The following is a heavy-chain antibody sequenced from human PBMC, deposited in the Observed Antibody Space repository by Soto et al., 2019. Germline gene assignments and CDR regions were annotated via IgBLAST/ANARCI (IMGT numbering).Heavy chain of an antibody. D-gene: IGHD3-10*01. V-gene: IGHV3-48*04. CDR2: ISSSSSTI. J-gene: IGHJ6*02. CDR3: ARAPYYGSGTYYYYALDV. Sequence: PGGSLRLSCAASGFTFSSYSMNWVRQAPGKGLEWVSYISSSSSTIYYADSVKGRFTISRDNAKNSLFLQLTSLTAEDTAVYYCARAPYYGSGTYYYYALDVWGQGTTVTVSS. CDR1: GFTFSSYS.